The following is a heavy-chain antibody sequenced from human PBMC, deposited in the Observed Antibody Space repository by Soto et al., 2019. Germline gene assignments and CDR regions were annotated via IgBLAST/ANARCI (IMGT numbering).Heavy chain of an antibody. D-gene: IGHD6-6*01. J-gene: IGHJ5*02. Sequence: QVQLQESGPGLVKPSQTLSLTCTVSGGSISSGDYYWSWIRQPPGKGLEWIGYIYYSGSTYYNPSRKSXVXXXVXXSKNHFALKLSSVTAADTAVYYCASERPDGARLDPWGQGTLVTVSS. CDR2: IYYSGST. V-gene: IGHV4-30-4*01. CDR1: GGSISSGDYY. CDR3: ASERPDGARLDP.